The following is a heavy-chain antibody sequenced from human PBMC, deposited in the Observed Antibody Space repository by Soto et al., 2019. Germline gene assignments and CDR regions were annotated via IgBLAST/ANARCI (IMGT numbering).Heavy chain of an antibody. J-gene: IGHJ4*02. CDR3: AKDQRYDFWSGYLSY. CDR2: ISYDGSNK. CDR1: GFTFSSYC. Sequence: LRLSCAASGFTFSSYCMHWVRQAPCKGLEWVAVISYDGSNKYYADSVKGRFTISRDNSKNTLYLQMNSLRAEDTAVYYCAKDQRYDFWSGYLSYWGQGTLVTVSS. V-gene: IGHV3-30*18. D-gene: IGHD3-3*01.